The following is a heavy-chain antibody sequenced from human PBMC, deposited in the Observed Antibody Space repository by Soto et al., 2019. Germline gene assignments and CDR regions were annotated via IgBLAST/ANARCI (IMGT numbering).Heavy chain of an antibody. CDR1: GGSISSSSYY. D-gene: IGHD5-12*01. Sequence: SETLSLTCTVSGGSISSSSYYWGWIRQPPGKGLEWIGSTYYSGSTYYNPSLKSRVTISVDTSKNQFSLKLSSVTAADTAVYYCARRATAKIMDYWGQGTLVTVSS. V-gene: IGHV4-39*07. CDR2: TYYSGST. CDR3: ARRATAKIMDY. J-gene: IGHJ4*02.